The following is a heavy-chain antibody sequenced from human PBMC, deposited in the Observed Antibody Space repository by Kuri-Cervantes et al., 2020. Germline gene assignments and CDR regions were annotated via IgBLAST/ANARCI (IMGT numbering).Heavy chain of an antibody. Sequence: GGSLRLSCAASGFTFDGYAMHWVRQAPGKGLEWVSGVSWNSGSIGYADSVRGRFTISRDNAKNTLYLQMNSLRADDTAVYYCAREQVAGNRNDAFDIWGQGTMVTVSS. D-gene: IGHD6-19*01. CDR2: VSWNSGSI. V-gene: IGHV3-9*01. CDR1: GFTFDGYA. J-gene: IGHJ3*02. CDR3: AREQVAGNRNDAFDI.